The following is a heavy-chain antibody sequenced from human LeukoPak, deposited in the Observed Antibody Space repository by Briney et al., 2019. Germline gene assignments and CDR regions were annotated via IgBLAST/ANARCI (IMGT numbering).Heavy chain of an antibody. V-gene: IGHV4-31*03. Sequence: SETLSLTCTVSGGSISCGGYYWSWIRQHPGKGLEWIGYIYYSGSTYYNPTLKSRVTISVDTSKNQFSLKLSPVTAADTAVYYCARSPGAAIRSSGKNWFDPWGQGTLVTVSS. D-gene: IGHD2-2*01. CDR2: IYYSGST. CDR3: ARSPGAAIRSSGKNWFDP. CDR1: GGSISCGGYY. J-gene: IGHJ5*02.